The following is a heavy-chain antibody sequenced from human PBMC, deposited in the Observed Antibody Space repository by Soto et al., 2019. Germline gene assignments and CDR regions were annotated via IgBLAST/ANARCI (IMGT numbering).Heavy chain of an antibody. V-gene: IGHV3-23*01. CDR1: GFTFSSYA. J-gene: IGHJ4*02. CDR3: AKGTYYDFWSGYFHSHY. Sequence: PGGSLRLSCAASGFTFSSYAMSWVRQAPGKGLEWVSAISGSGGSTYYADSVKGRFTISRDNSKNTLYLQMNSLRAEDTAVYYCAKGTYYDFWSGYFHSHYWGQGTLVTVS. CDR2: ISGSGGST. D-gene: IGHD3-3*01.